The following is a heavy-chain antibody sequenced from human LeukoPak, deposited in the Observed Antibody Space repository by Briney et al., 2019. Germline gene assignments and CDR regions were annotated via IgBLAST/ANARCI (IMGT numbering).Heavy chain of an antibody. CDR2: IYSCGST. J-gene: IGHJ4*02. V-gene: IGHV3-66*03. D-gene: IGHD4-11*01. CDR1: GFTVSSNY. CDR3: ARALMTTVPYFDY. Sequence: PGGSLRLSCAASGFTVSSNYMSWVRQAPGKGLEWVSVIYSCGSTYYADSVKGRFTISRDNSKNTLYLQMNSLRAEDTAVYYCARALMTTVPYFDYWGQGTLVTVSS.